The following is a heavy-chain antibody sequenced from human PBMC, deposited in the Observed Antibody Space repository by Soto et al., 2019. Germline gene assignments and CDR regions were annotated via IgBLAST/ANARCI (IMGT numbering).Heavy chain of an antibody. CDR2: INPSGGST. CDR3: ARTARRFDY. D-gene: IGHD6-6*01. Sequence: ASVKVSCKASGYTFTSYYMHWVRQAPGQGLEWMGIINPSGGSTSYSPSLKSRVTMSLDTSKNQFSLNLRSVTAADTAVYYCARTARRFDYWGQGILVTVSS. V-gene: IGHV1-46*01. CDR1: GYTFTSYY. J-gene: IGHJ4*02.